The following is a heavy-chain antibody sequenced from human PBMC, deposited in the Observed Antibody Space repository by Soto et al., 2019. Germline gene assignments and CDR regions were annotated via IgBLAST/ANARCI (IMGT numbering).Heavy chain of an antibody. Sequence: EVQLLESGGTLVQPGGSLRLSCVASGFTFSTHTMNWVRQAPGKGLEWVSRLTADSDDTSYADSIKGQFTISRDNSKNTLYLQMNSLRADDTAIYYCAKGLDRASLDFWGQGALVTVSS. J-gene: IGHJ4*02. D-gene: IGHD1-1*01. CDR3: AKGLDRASLDF. CDR2: LTADSDDT. V-gene: IGHV3-23*01. CDR1: GFTFSTHT.